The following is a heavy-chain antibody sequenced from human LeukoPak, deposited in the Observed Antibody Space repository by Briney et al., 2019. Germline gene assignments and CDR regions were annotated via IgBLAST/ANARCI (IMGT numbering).Heavy chain of an antibody. CDR3: AKVQNDYDTGSGFYYYFDY. CDR1: GFTVSRYA. D-gene: IGHD3-22*01. J-gene: IGHJ4*02. Sequence: GGSLRLSCAASGFTVSRYAMSWVRQAPGKGLEWVAPIRNAGTTDYAESADSVRGRFIISRDDSKNTLYLQMNSLRAGDTAIYYCAKVQNDYDTGSGFYYYFDYWGQGTLVTVSS. V-gene: IGHV3-23*01. CDR2: IRNAGTT.